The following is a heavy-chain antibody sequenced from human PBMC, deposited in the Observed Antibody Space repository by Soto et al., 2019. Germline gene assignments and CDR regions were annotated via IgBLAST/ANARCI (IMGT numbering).Heavy chain of an antibody. V-gene: IGHV4-39*01. D-gene: IGHD2-2*01. CDR2: IYYSGST. Sequence: SETLSLTCTVSGGSISSSSYYWGWIRQPPGKGLEWIGSIYYSGSTYYNPSLKSRVTISVDTSKNQFSLKLSSVTAADTAVYYCARQHCSSTSCYAALPHWFDPWGQGTLVTVSS. CDR1: GGSISSSSYY. CDR3: ARQHCSSTSCYAALPHWFDP. J-gene: IGHJ5*02.